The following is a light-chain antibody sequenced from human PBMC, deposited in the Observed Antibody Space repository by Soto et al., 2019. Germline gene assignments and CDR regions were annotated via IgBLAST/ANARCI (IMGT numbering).Light chain of an antibody. V-gene: IGKV3-15*01. CDR3: QQYNNRPPDT. CDR2: GAS. J-gene: IGKJ2*01. Sequence: EIVMTQSPATLSVSPGERATLSCRASQSVNSKLAWYQQKPGQAPRLLIYGASTRVAGIPARFSGSGSGTEFSLTISSLQSEDFAVYYCQQYNNRPPDTFGQGTKLEIK. CDR1: QSVNSK.